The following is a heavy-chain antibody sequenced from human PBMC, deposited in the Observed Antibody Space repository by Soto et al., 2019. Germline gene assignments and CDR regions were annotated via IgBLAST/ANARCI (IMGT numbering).Heavy chain of an antibody. D-gene: IGHD3-10*01. V-gene: IGHV4-4*02. Sequence: SETLSLTCAVSGGSINSRYWWSWVRQSPGKGLEWIGEIYHSGSTNYNPFLKSRVTISVDKSKNQFSLNLSSVTAADTAVYYCARDQNGSGNYYTRYFDYWGQGTLVTVSS. CDR2: IYHSGST. CDR3: ARDQNGSGNYYTRYFDY. J-gene: IGHJ4*02. CDR1: GGSINSRYW.